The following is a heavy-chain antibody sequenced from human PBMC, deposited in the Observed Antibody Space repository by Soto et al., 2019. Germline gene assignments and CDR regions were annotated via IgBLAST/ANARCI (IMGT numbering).Heavy chain of an antibody. Sequence: QVQLQESGPGLVKPSQTLSLTCTVSGGSISSGGYYWSWIRQHPGKGLEWIGYIYYSGSTYYNPSLKSRLTIALDTSKNQFSLKLSSVTAADTAVYYCARVTVAHSMDVWGKGTTVTVSS. CDR3: ARVTVAHSMDV. V-gene: IGHV4-31*03. J-gene: IGHJ6*03. CDR1: GGSISSGGYY. D-gene: IGHD4-4*01. CDR2: IYYSGST.